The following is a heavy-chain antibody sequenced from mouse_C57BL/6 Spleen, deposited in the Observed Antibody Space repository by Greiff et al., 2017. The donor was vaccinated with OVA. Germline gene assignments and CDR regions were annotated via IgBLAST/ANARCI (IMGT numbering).Heavy chain of an antibody. CDR2: IYPGDGDT. Sequence: VKLMESGPELVKPGASVKISCKASGYAFSSSWMNWVKQRPGKGLEWIGRIYPGDGDTNCNGKFKGKATLTADKSSSTAYMQLSSLTSEDSAVYFCAKREEYSNFAYWGQGTLVTVSA. CDR1: GYAFSSSW. D-gene: IGHD2-5*01. J-gene: IGHJ3*01. CDR3: AKREEYSNFAY. V-gene: IGHV1-82*01.